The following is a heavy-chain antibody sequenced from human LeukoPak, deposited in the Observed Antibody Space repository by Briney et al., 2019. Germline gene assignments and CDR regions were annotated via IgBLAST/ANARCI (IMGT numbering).Heavy chain of an antibody. D-gene: IGHD3-10*01. Sequence: ASVKVSCKASGYTFTGYYMHWVRQAPGQGLEWMGWINPNSGGTNYAQKFQGWVTMTRDTSISTVYMELSRLRSDDTAVYYCARESVVRGVIRHYYYGMDVWGKGTTVTVSS. CDR1: GYTFTGYY. CDR3: ARESVVRGVIRHYYYGMDV. V-gene: IGHV1-2*04. J-gene: IGHJ6*04. CDR2: INPNSGGT.